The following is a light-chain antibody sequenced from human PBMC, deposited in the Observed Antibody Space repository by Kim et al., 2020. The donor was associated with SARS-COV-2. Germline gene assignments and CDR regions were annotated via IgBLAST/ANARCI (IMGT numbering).Light chain of an antibody. CDR1: SSYVGGYNY. Sequence: QSVTISCTGTSSYVGGYNYVSWYQQHPGKAPKLMIYEVSKRPSGVPDRFSGSKSGNTASLTVSGLQAEDEADYYCSSYAGSNNLGVFGTGTKVTVL. J-gene: IGLJ1*01. CDR3: SSYAGSNNLGV. V-gene: IGLV2-8*01. CDR2: EVS.